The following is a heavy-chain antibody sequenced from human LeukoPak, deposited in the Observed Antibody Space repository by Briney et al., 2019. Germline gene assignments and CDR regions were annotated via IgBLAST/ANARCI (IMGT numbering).Heavy chain of an antibody. CDR3: ARDAYYYDSSGYYGMGYFDY. CDR1: GFTFSSYA. J-gene: IGHJ4*02. Sequence: PGRSLRLSCAVSGFTFSSYAMQWVRQAPGKGLEWVAVISYDGSNKYYADSVKGRFSISRDNSKNTLSLQMNTVSADDTAVYYCARDAYYYDSSGYYGMGYFDYWGQGTRVTVSS. D-gene: IGHD3-22*01. V-gene: IGHV3-30*04. CDR2: ISYDGSNK.